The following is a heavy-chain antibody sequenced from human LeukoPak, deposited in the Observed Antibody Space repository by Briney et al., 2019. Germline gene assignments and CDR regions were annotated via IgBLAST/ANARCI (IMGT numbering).Heavy chain of an antibody. J-gene: IGHJ6*03. Sequence: ASVKVSCKASGYNFANYDVNWVRQATGRGLEWMGRLNPHSGDTASAQKFQGRVIMTGDTSISTAYMELTSLTSEDTAVYFCARGSTPENHNFRVGFYYFHYYYLDVWGRGTTVIVSS. CDR2: LNPHSGDT. D-gene: IGHD3-10*01. V-gene: IGHV1-8*01. CDR1: GYNFANYD. CDR3: ARGSTPENHNFRVGFYYFHYYYLDV.